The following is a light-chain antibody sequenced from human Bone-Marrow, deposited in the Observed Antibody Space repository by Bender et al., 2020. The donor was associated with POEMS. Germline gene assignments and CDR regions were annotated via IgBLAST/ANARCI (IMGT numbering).Light chain of an antibody. CDR3: SSYTSTSALYV. CDR1: SSDVGAYDY. Sequence: QSALTQPASVSGSPGQSITISCTGTSSDVGAYDYVSWYQQHPGKVPKVLISDVSTRPSGVSDRFSGSKSGNTASLTISGLQAEDEADYYCSSYTSTSALYVFGSGTKVTVL. CDR2: DVS. V-gene: IGLV2-14*01. J-gene: IGLJ1*01.